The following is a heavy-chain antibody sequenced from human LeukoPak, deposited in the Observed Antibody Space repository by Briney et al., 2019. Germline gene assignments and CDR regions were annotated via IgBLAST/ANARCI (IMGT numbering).Heavy chain of an antibody. J-gene: IGHJ6*04. CDR3: GRALIPLPPPPPLVVVPAAMLDYYYGMDV. CDR1: GFTFSSYS. D-gene: IGHD2-2*01. Sequence: GGSLRLSCAASGFTFSSYSMNWVRQAPGKGLEWVSSISSSSSYIYYADSVKGRFTISRDNAKNSLYLQMNSLRAQDTAVYYCGRALIPLPPPPPLVVVPAAMLDYYYGMDVWGKGTTVTVSS. V-gene: IGHV3-21*01. CDR2: ISSSSSYI.